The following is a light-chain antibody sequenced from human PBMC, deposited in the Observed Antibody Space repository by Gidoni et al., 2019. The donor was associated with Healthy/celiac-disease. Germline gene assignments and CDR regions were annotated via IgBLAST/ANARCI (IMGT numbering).Light chain of an antibody. CDR2: DAS. J-gene: IGKJ4*01. CDR1: QSVSSY. CDR3: QQRSNWPRRLT. Sequence: EIVFTQSPATLSLSPGERATLSCRASQSVSSYLAWYQQKTGQAPRLLIYDASNRATGIPARFSGSGSGTDFTLPISRLEPEDFAVYYCQQRSNWPRRLTFGGGTKVEIK. V-gene: IGKV3-11*01.